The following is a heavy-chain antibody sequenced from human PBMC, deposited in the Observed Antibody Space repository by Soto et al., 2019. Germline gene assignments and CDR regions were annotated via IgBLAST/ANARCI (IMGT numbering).Heavy chain of an antibody. Sequence: QVQLQESGPGLVKPSQTLSLTCTVSGGSISSGDYYWSWIRQPPGKGLEWIGYIYYSGSTSYNPSPHSRLTTSSEKTKNHLSPQQMSSITAADAVDYYGTAVFYDSSSDYYYYYGMDVWGQGTTVTVSS. CDR2: IYYSGST. CDR1: GGSISSGDYY. J-gene: IGHJ6*02. CDR3: TAVFYDSSSDYYYYYGMDV. V-gene: IGHV4-30-4*01. D-gene: IGHD3-22*01.